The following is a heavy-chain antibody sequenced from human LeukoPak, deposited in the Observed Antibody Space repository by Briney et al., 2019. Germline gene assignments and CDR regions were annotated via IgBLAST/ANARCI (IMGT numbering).Heavy chain of an antibody. D-gene: IGHD3-3*01. CDR1: GFTFSSYS. CDR3: ARDLTIFGAYDY. V-gene: IGHV3-21*01. Sequence: GGSLRLSCAASGFTFSSYSMNWVRQAPGNGLEWVSSISSSSSYIYYADSVKGRFTISRDNAKNSLYLQMNSLRAEDTAVYYCARDLTIFGAYDYWGQGTLVTVSS. J-gene: IGHJ4*02. CDR2: ISSSSSYI.